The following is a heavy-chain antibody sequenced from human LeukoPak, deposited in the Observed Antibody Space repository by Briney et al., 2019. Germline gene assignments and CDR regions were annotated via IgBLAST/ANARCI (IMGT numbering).Heavy chain of an antibody. CDR3: ARSGIVGATRVSGLDY. V-gene: IGHV3-33*01. CDR1: GFTFSSYG. Sequence: GGSLRLSCAASGFTFSSYGMHWVRQAPGKGLEWVAVIWYDGSNKYYADFVKGRFTISRDNSKNTLYLQMNSLRAEDTAVYYCARSGIVGATRVSGLDYWGQGTLVTVSS. D-gene: IGHD1-26*01. J-gene: IGHJ4*02. CDR2: IWYDGSNK.